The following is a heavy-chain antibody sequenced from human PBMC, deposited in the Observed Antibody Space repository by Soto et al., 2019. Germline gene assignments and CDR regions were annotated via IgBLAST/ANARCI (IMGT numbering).Heavy chain of an antibody. V-gene: IGHV3-15*01. CDR1: GFTFSDAW. CDR2: IKSEADGGTR. Sequence: EVLLVESGGGLVKPGESFRLSCSASGFTFSDAWMSWVRQAPGKGLEWVGCIKSEADGGTRDYAAPVAGRFFISRDDSQNTVYLQMNTLKVEDTAVYYCTTDWRWGQGALVTVSS. J-gene: IGHJ4*02. CDR3: TTDWR.